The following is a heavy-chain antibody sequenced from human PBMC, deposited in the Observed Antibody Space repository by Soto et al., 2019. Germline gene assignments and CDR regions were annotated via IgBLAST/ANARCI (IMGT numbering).Heavy chain of an antibody. CDR2: MNPNIGSA. CDR1: GYTYTSYH. D-gene: IGHD4-17*01. J-gene: IGHJ3*02. CDR3: ERGRYGDDDAFDI. Sequence: ASVKVSCRASGYTYTSYHMNCVRQATEQGLEWMGWMNPNIGSAGYAEKFQGRVTMTRNTCLSTAYMELSSLRSEDTAVYYCERGRYGDDDAFDIWGQGTMVTVSS. V-gene: IGHV1-8*01.